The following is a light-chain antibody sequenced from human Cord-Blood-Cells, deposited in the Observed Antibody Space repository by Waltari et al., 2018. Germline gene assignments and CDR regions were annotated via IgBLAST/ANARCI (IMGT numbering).Light chain of an antibody. Sequence: QSALTQPPSVSGSPGQSVTISCTGPSSDVGSYNRVSWYQQPPGPAPKLMIYEVSNRPSGVPDRFSGSKSGNTASLTISGLQAEDEADYYCSSYTSSSTYVFGTGTKVTVL. J-gene: IGLJ1*01. V-gene: IGLV2-18*02. CDR2: EVS. CDR3: SSYTSSSTYV. CDR1: SSDVGSYNR.